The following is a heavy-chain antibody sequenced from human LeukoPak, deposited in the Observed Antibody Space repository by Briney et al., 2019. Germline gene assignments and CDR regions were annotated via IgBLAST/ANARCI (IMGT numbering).Heavy chain of an antibody. CDR2: IRSYGNDK. Sequence: GGSLRLSCASSGFTFSNYGMHWVRQAPSQGLEWVSFIRSYGNDKFYADSVKGRFTISRDISKNILYLQMNSLRAEDTALYYCAREGYFDRSGYSNFDSWGQGTLVTVSS. CDR3: AREGYFDRSGYSNFDS. D-gene: IGHD3-22*01. V-gene: IGHV3-30*02. CDR1: GFTFSNYG. J-gene: IGHJ4*02.